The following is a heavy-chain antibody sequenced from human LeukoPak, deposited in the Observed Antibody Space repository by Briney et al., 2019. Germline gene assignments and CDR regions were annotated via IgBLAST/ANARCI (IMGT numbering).Heavy chain of an antibody. J-gene: IGHJ4*02. CDR3: ARWRGPGYGLDS. D-gene: IGHD5-18*01. V-gene: IGHV4-61*08. Sequence: PSQTLSLTCTVSGGSISSGDYYWSWIRQPPGKGLEWIGHIHNSGSTNYNPSLKSRVTISVDTSKNHFSLKLSSVTAADTAVYHCARWRGPGYGLDSWGQGTLATVSS. CDR2: IHNSGST. CDR1: GGSISSGDYY.